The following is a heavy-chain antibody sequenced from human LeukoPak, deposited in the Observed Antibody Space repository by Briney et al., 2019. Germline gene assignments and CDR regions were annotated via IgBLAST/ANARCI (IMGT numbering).Heavy chain of an antibody. V-gene: IGHV3-53*05. J-gene: IGHJ4*02. CDR2: IYSGGGT. CDR1: GFTVNSNY. CDR3: ARDVGYCSSTSCFTPPDY. D-gene: IGHD2-2*02. Sequence: PGGSLRLSCAASGFTVNSNYIHWVRQAPGKGLEWVSVIYSGGGTLYADSVKGRFTISRDNSKNTLYLQMNSLRAEDTAVYYCARDVGYCSSTSCFTPPDYWGQGTLVTVSS.